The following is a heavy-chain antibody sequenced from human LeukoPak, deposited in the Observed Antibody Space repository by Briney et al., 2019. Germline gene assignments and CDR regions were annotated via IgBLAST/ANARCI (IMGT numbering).Heavy chain of an antibody. D-gene: IGHD3-9*01. Sequence: SGGSLRLSCAASGFTFSDYYMSWIRQAPGKGLEWVSYISSSGSTIYYADSVKGRFTISRDNAKNSLYLQMNSLRAEDTAVYYCLGNTRYFDEADYWGQGTLVTVSS. V-gene: IGHV3-11*04. CDR2: ISSSGSTI. J-gene: IGHJ4*02. CDR1: GFTFSDYY. CDR3: LGNTRYFDEADY.